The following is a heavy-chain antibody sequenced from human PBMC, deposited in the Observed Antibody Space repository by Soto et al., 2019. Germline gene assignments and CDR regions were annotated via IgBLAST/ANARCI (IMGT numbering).Heavy chain of an antibody. D-gene: IGHD2-2*01. J-gene: IGHJ6*02. CDR1: PITVYNFAA. V-gene: IGHV3-23*01. CDR2: ISGRGDHK. CDR3: AKDRALENQTPYGMDV. Sequence: EMQLLESGRGLGQPGGSLRLSCVASPITVYNFAAMSWVRQAPESGLEWVSTISGRGDHKYYADSVKGRFTISRDNSKNRLYLQMDGLRVEDTAVYYCAKDRALENQTPYGMDVWGQGTTVTV.